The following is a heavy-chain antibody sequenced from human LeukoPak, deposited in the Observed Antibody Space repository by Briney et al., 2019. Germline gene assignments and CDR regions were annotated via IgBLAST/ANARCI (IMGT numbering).Heavy chain of an antibody. CDR3: ARSEYSSSSQHFDY. J-gene: IGHJ4*02. V-gene: IGHV4-59*01. D-gene: IGHD6-6*01. CDR1: GGSISSYY. CDR2: IYYSGST. Sequence: PSETLSLTCTVSGGSISSYYWSWIRQPPGKGLGWVGYIYYSGSTNYNPSLKSRVTISVDTSKNQFSLKLSSVTAADTAVYYCARSEYSSSSQHFDYWGQGTLVTVSS.